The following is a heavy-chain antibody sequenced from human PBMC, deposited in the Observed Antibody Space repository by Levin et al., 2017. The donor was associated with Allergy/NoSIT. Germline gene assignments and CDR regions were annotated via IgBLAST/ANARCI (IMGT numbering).Heavy chain of an antibody. CDR2: INHSGST. D-gene: IGHD6-19*01. CDR3: ARGRKQWAFDP. V-gene: IGHV4-34*01. CDR1: GGSFSGYS. Sequence: PSETLSLTCAVYGGSFSGYSWGWIRQPPGKGLEWIGEINHSGSTNYNPSLKSRVTISVDTSKNQFSLNLNSVTAADTAVYYCARGRKQWAFDPWGQGTLVTVSS. J-gene: IGHJ5*02.